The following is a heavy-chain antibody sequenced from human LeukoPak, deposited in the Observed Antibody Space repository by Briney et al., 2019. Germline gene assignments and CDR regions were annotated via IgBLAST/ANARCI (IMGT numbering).Heavy chain of an antibody. CDR3: ARIYGSGSWYYYYYMDV. V-gene: IGHV4-34*01. Sequence: SETLSLTCAVYGGSFSGDFWSWIRQSPGKGLEWIGEINHGGSTTYNPSLKSRVTISVDTSKNQFSLKLSSVTAADTAVYYCARIYGSGSWYYYYYMDVWGKGTTVTISS. D-gene: IGHD3-10*01. CDR2: INHGGST. CDR1: GGSFSGDF. J-gene: IGHJ6*03.